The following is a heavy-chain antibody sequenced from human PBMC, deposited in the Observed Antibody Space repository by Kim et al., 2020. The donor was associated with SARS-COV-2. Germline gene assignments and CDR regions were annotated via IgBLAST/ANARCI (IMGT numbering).Heavy chain of an antibody. Sequence: SETLSLTCTVSGGSISSNYYYWGWIRQPPGKGLEWIGSIYYSGSTYYDPSLKSRVTISVDTSKNQFSLKLNSVTAADTAVYSCARSGVAVAPAYDYWGQG. CDR1: GGSISSNYYY. V-gene: IGHV4-39*01. J-gene: IGHJ4*02. D-gene: IGHD6-19*01. CDR3: ARSGVAVAPAYDY. CDR2: IYYSGST.